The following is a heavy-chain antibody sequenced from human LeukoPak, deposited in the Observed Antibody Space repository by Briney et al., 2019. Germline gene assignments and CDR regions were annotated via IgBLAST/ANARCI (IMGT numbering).Heavy chain of an antibody. D-gene: IGHD3-9*01. CDR2: IYYSGST. Sequence: SETLSLTCTVSGGSISSGGYYWSWIRQHPGKGLEWIGYIYYSGSTYYNPSLKSRVTISVDTSKNQFSLKLSSVTAADTAVYYCARSGALRYFDQPGGGYYFDYWGQGTLVTVSS. J-gene: IGHJ4*02. CDR3: ARSGALRYFDQPGGGYYFDY. CDR1: GGSISSGGYY. V-gene: IGHV4-31*03.